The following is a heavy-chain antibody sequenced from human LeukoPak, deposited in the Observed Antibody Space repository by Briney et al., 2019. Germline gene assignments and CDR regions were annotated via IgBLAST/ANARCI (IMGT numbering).Heavy chain of an antibody. D-gene: IGHD4-11*01. CDR3: ANDYSNYYSYGMDV. J-gene: IGHJ6*02. V-gene: IGHV3-30*18. CDR2: MSHDGSNK. CDR1: GFTFSSYG. Sequence: GRSLRLSCAASGFTFSSYGMHWVRQAPGKGLEWVAVMSHDGSNKDYSDSVKGRFTISRDNSRSTLYLHMNSLRVEDTAVYYCANDYSNYYSYGMDVWGQGTTVTVSS.